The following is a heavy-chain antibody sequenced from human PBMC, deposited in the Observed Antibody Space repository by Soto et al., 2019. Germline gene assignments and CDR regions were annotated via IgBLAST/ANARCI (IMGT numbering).Heavy chain of an antibody. CDR2: IIPIFGTA. J-gene: IGHJ6*02. CDR3: AREEYSGSDYDYYYYGMDV. CDR1: GGTFSSYA. D-gene: IGHD1-26*01. V-gene: IGHV1-69*13. Sequence: ASVKVSCKASGGTFSSYAISWVRQAPGQGLEWMGGIIPIFGTANYAQKFQGRVTITADESTSTAYMELSSLRSEDTAVYYCAREEYSGSDYDYYYYGMDVWGQGTTVTVSS.